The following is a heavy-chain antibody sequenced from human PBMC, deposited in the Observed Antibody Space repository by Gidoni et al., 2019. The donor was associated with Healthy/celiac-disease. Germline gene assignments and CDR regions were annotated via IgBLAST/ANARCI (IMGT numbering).Heavy chain of an antibody. CDR2: INHSRNT. Sequence: QVQLQQWGAGLLKPSETLSLTCAVYGGSFSGYYWSWNRQPPGKGLEWIGEINHSRNTNYNPSLKSRVTISVDTSKNQFSLKLSSVTAADTAVYYCAQGSSWYSGGAFDFWGPGTMVTVSS. D-gene: IGHD6-13*01. J-gene: IGHJ3*01. CDR1: GGSFSGYY. CDR3: AQGSSWYSGGAFDF. V-gene: IGHV4-34*01.